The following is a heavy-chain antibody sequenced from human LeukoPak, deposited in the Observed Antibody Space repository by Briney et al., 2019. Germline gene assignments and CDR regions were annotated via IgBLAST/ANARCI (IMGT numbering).Heavy chain of an antibody. Sequence: ASVKVSCKVSGYKISELSMHWVRQATGQGLEWMGWMNPNSGNTGYAQKFQGRVSITRNNSISTVYMELRSLRSDDTAVYYCARDWSGKWGQGTLVTVSS. V-gene: IGHV1-8*03. CDR3: ARDWSGK. CDR2: MNPNSGNT. J-gene: IGHJ4*02. D-gene: IGHD3-3*01. CDR1: GYKISELS.